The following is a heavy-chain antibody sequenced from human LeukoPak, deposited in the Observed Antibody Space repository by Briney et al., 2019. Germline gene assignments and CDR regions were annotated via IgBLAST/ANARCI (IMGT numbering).Heavy chain of an antibody. V-gene: IGHV3-7*01. CDR2: IKEDGSEK. CDR1: GFTFGDYA. CDR3: TSTRVAVAGFY. J-gene: IGHJ4*02. Sequence: GGSLRLSCTASGFTFGDYAISWVRQAPGKGLEWVANIKEDGSEKYYVDSIEGRFTISRDNAENSLYLQMNSLRSEDTAVYYCTSTRVAVAGFYWGQGTLVTVSS. D-gene: IGHD6-13*01.